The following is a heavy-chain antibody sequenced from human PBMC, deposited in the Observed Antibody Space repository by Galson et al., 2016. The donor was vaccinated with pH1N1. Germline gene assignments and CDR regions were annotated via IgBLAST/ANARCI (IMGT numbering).Heavy chain of an antibody. CDR2: IYPGDSDT. Sequence: QSGAEVKKPGESLKISCKASGYNFTIYWLAWVRQMPGKGLEWMGIIYPGDSDTRYSPSFHGQVTLSADKSRSTAYLQWFSLKASDTAIYSCARVDRPCSGDRCFSAWFEPWGQGTPVTVSS. D-gene: IGHD2-15*01. CDR3: ARVDRPCSGDRCFSAWFEP. J-gene: IGHJ5*02. V-gene: IGHV5-51*01. CDR1: GYNFTIYW.